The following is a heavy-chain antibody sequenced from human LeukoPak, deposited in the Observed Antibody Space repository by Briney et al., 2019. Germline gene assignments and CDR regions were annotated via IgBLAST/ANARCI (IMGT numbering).Heavy chain of an antibody. CDR2: INPNSGGT. CDR1: GYTFTGYY. V-gene: IGHV1-2*02. Sequence: ASVKVSCKASGYTFTGYYMHWVRQAPGQGLEWMGWINPNSGGTNYAQKFQGRVTMTRDTSISTAYMELSRLRSDDTAVYYCARNVWFGELLIRDAFDIWGQGTMVTVSS. D-gene: IGHD3-10*01. J-gene: IGHJ3*02. CDR3: ARNVWFGELLIRDAFDI.